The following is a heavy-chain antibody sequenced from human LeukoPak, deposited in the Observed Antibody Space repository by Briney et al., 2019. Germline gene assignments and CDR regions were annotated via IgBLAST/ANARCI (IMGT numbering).Heavy chain of an antibody. CDR1: GFTVSSSY. J-gene: IGHJ4*02. V-gene: IGHV3-66*01. CDR3: TRETGTTDS. D-gene: IGHD4-17*01. Sequence: GGSLRLSCAVSGFTVSSSYMSWVRQAPEGKGLEWVSVIYSDGSTYYADSVKGRFTITRDNSKNMLYLQMNSLRAEDTGLYYCTRETGTTDSWGQGALVTVSS. CDR2: IYSDGST.